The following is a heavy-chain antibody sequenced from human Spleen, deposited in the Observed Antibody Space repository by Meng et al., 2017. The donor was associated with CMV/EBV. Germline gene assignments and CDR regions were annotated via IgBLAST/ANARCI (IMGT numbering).Heavy chain of an antibody. CDR1: GFTFSSYA. CDR2: ISGSGGST. CDR3: ARDRGNYYYYGMDV. J-gene: IGHJ6*02. Sequence: GESLKISCAASGFTFSSYAMSWVRQAPGKGLEWVSAISGSGGSTYYADSVKGRFTISRDNAKNSLYLQMNSLRAEDTAVYYCARDRGNYYYYGMDVWGQGTTVTVSS. V-gene: IGHV3-23*01.